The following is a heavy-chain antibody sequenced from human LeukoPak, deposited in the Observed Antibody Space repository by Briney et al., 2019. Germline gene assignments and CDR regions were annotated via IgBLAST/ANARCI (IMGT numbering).Heavy chain of an antibody. CDR2: VYDSGST. CDR3: ARRVATRSPFYYGMDV. Sequence: SETLSLTCTVSGGSIRSYYWTWIRQPPGRGPEWIGYVYDSGSTNYNPSLKSRLTMSIDTSKNQFSLNLDSVTAADTAVYYCARRVATRSPFYYGMDVWGQGATVTVSS. CDR1: GGSIRSYY. J-gene: IGHJ6*02. D-gene: IGHD5-12*01. V-gene: IGHV4-59*08.